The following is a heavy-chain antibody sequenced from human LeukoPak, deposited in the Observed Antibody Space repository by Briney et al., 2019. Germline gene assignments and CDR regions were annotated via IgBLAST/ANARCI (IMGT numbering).Heavy chain of an antibody. D-gene: IGHD3-22*01. CDR1: GFTFSSYA. V-gene: IGHV3-30*04. CDR2: ISYDGSNK. Sequence: GRSLRLSCAASGFTFSSYAMHWVRQAPGKGLEWVAVISYDGSNKYYADSVKGRFTISRDNSKNTLYLQMNSLRAEDTAVYYCARDHYDSSGYYVGLGPFDYWGQGTLVTVSS. J-gene: IGHJ4*02. CDR3: ARDHYDSSGYYVGLGPFDY.